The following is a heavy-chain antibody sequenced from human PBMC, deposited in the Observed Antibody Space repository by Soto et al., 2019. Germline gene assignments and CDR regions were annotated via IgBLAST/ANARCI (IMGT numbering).Heavy chain of an antibody. V-gene: IGHV3-30*18. CDR3: AKDVVVGATTGLGDYYYYYGMDV. CDR1: GFTFISYG. J-gene: IGHJ6*02. Sequence: GGSLRLSCAASGFTFISYGMHWVRQAPGKGLEWVAVISYDGSNKYYADSVKGRFTISRDNSKNTLYLQMNSLRAEDTAVYYCAKDVVVGATTGLGDYYYYYGMDVWGQGTTVTV. D-gene: IGHD1-26*01. CDR2: ISYDGSNK.